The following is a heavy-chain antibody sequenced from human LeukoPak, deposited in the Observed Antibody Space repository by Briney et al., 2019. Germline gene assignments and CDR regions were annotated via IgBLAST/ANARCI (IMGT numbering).Heavy chain of an antibody. CDR1: GGAFSSYA. CDR2: IIPIFGTA. V-gene: IGHV1-69*05. J-gene: IGHJ4*02. D-gene: IGHD3-10*01. CDR3: ARGPGSYRDDY. Sequence: SVKVSCKASGGAFSSYAISWVRQAPGQGLEWMGRIIPIFGTANYAQKFQGRVTITTDESTSTAYMELSSLRSEDTAVYYCARGPGSYRDDYWGQGTLVTVSS.